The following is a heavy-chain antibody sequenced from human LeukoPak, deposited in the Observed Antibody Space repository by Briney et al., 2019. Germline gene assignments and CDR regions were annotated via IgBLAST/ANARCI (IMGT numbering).Heavy chain of an antibody. Sequence: GGSLRLSCAASGFTFSSYVMSWVRRAPGKGLEWVSAIRGSGDITYYADSVTGRFTISRDNSRNTLYLQMNSLRGEDTAVYYCAKGQWFDSWGQGTLVTVSS. CDR2: IRGSGDIT. CDR1: GFTFSSYV. J-gene: IGHJ5*01. V-gene: IGHV3-23*01. CDR3: AKGQWFDS.